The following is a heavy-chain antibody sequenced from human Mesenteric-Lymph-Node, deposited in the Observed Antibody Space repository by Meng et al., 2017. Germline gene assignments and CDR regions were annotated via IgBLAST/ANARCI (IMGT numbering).Heavy chain of an antibody. CDR2: IYHSGST. CDR1: GYSISSGYY. D-gene: IGHD3-10*01. J-gene: IGHJ5*02. Sequence: GSLRLSCTVSGYSISSGYYWGWNRQPPGRGLEWIGSIYHSGSTYYNPSLKSRVTISVDTSKNQFSLKLSSVTAAGTAVYYCARKLWFGELSAWGQGTLVTVSS. V-gene: IGHV4-38-2*02. CDR3: ARKLWFGELSA.